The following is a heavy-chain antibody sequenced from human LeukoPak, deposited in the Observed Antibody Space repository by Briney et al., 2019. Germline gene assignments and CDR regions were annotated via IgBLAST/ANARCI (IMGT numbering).Heavy chain of an antibody. CDR2: ISGSGGST. CDR3: AKDNPITMVRGVTNWFDP. V-gene: IGHV3-23*01. J-gene: IGHJ5*02. Sequence: GGSLRLSCAASGFTFSSYAMSWVRQAPGKGLEWVSAISGSGGSTYYADSVKGRFTISRDNSKNTLYLQMNSLRAEDTDVYYCAKDNPITMVRGVTNWFDPWGQGTLVTVSS. CDR1: GFTFSSYA. D-gene: IGHD3-10*01.